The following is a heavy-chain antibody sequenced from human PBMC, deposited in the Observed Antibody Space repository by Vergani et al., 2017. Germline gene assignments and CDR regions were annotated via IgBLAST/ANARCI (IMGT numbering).Heavy chain of an antibody. V-gene: IGHV4-39*01. D-gene: IGHD1-26*01. CDR3: ARQKGRPLPTD. CDR2: IYYSGST. J-gene: IGHJ4*02. Sequence: QLQLQESGPGLVKPSETLSLTCTVSGGSISSSSYYWGWIRQPPGKGLEWIGSIYYSGSTYYNPSLKSRVTISVDTSKNQFSLKLSSVTAADTAVYYCARQKGRPLPTDWGQGTLVTVSS. CDR1: GGSISSSSYY.